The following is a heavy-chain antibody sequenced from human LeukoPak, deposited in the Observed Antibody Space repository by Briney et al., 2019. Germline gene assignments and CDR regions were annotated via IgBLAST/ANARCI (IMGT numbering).Heavy chain of an antibody. Sequence: QSGRSLRLSCTASGFPFGDYAMSWVRQAPGKGLEWVAFIRSKAYGGTTKYAASVKGRFTISRDDSKSIAYLQMNSLKTEDTAVYYCTRTYFYDSSGYYWGQGTLVTVSS. V-gene: IGHV3-49*04. D-gene: IGHD3-22*01. J-gene: IGHJ4*02. CDR2: IRSKAYGGTT. CDR3: TRTYFYDSSGYY. CDR1: GFPFGDYA.